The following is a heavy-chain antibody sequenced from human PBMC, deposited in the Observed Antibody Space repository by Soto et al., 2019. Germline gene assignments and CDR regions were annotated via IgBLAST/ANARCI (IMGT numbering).Heavy chain of an antibody. J-gene: IGHJ4*02. V-gene: IGHV3-33*01. Sequence: PGGSLRPSCAASAVTFTGFCMHWVRQAPGQGLEWVAVIRFDGSNTYYADSVKGRFTISRDNPKNMLYLQMNSLRAEDTAIYYCARDGVGTTTYFGYFDYWGLGTLVTVSS. CDR1: AVTFTGFC. CDR3: ARDGVGTTTYFGYFDY. D-gene: IGHD1-26*01. CDR2: IRFDGSNT.